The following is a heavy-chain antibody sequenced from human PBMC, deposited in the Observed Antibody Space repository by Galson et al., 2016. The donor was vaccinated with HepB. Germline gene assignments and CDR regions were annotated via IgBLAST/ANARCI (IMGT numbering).Heavy chain of an antibody. Sequence: SLRLSCAVSGXXLNNXXMSXVRQGXGKGLEWVSGVLTSGGRTYYADFVKGRFTISRDNSNNTLYLQMDSLRAEDTAIYYCAKLAKWQPDYWGQGTLVTVSS. D-gene: IGHD1-26*01. CDR2: VLTSGGRT. J-gene: IGHJ4*02. V-gene: IGHV3-23*01. CDR1: GXXLNNXX. CDR3: AKLAKWQPDY.